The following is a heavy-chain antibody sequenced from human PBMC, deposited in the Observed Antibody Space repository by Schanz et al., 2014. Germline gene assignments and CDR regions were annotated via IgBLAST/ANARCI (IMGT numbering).Heavy chain of an antibody. J-gene: IGHJ4*02. CDR3: ARDRRNADLDY. V-gene: IGHV4-59*12. D-gene: IGHD1-1*01. CDR1: GGSISSYY. CDR2: ITYSGGT. Sequence: QVQLQESGPGLVRPSETLSLTCTVSGGSISSYYWSWIRQSPGKGPEWIGYITYSGGTNHNASLKSRVSISLDTSKNQFSLNLSSVTAADTALYYCARDRRNADLDYWGQGTLVNVSS.